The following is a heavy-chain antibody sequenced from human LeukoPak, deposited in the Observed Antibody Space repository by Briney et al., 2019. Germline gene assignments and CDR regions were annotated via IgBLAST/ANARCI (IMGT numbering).Heavy chain of an antibody. Sequence: ASMKVSCKASGYTFTSYYMHWVRQAPGQGLEWMGIINPSGGSTSYAQKFQGRVTMTRDTSTSTVYMELSSLRSEDTAVYYCARDDIAVAGKGNWFDPWXXXTXVTVSS. D-gene: IGHD6-19*01. J-gene: IGHJ5*02. CDR1: GYTFTSYY. V-gene: IGHV1-46*01. CDR3: ARDDIAVAGKGNWFDP. CDR2: INPSGGST.